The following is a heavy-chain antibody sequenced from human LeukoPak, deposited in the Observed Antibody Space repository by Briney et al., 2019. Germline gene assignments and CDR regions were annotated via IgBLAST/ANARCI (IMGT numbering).Heavy chain of an antibody. J-gene: IGHJ1*01. CDR3: AKSQYSEWEEAGYFQH. CDR1: GFTFSSYW. V-gene: IGHV3-74*01. D-gene: IGHD1-26*01. CDR2: INSDGSST. Sequence: GGSLRLSCAASGFTFSSYWMHWVRQAPGKGLVWVSRINSDGSSTSYADSVKGRFTISRDNAKNTLYLQMNSLRAEDTAVYYCAKSQYSEWEEAGYFQHWGQGTLVTVSS.